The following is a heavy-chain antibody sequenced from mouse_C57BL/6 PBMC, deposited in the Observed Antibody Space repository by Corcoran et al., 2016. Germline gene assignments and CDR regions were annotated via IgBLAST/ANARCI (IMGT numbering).Heavy chain of an antibody. D-gene: IGHD2-4*01. Sequence: QVQLQQSGAELARPGASVKLSCKASGYTFTSYGISWVKQRTGQGLEWIGEIYPRSGNTYYNEKFKGKATLTADKSSSTAYMELRSLTSEDSAVYFCARPYYDYDPFAYWGQGTLVTVSA. CDR1: GYTFTSYG. V-gene: IGHV1-81*01. CDR2: IYPRSGNT. J-gene: IGHJ3*01. CDR3: ARPYYDYDPFAY.